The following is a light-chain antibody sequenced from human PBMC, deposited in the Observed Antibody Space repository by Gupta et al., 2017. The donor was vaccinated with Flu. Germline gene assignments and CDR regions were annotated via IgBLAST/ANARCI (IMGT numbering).Light chain of an antibody. CDR2: EVT. J-gene: IGLJ3*02. Sequence: SVTISATGTSSDVGGFNYVYWYQQRPGEAPKLIIYEVTKRPSGVPDRFSGSKSGNVASLTVSGLQAEDEADYYCYSYAGSNKSVFGGGTKLTVL. CDR3: YSYAGSNKSV. CDR1: SSDVGGFNY. V-gene: IGLV2-8*01.